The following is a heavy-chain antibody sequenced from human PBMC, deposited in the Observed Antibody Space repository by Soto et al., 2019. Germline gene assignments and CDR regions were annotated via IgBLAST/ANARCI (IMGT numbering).Heavy chain of an antibody. J-gene: IGHJ4*02. Sequence: EVQLVESGGGLVQPGGSLRLSCAASGFTFSGYWMSWVRQAPGKGLEWVANIKQDGSEKYYVDSVKGRFTISRDNAKNSLYLQMNSLRAEDTAVYYCASEVGATTGFDYWGQGTLVTVSS. CDR3: ASEVGATTGFDY. V-gene: IGHV3-7*01. CDR1: GFTFSGYW. CDR2: IKQDGSEK. D-gene: IGHD1-26*01.